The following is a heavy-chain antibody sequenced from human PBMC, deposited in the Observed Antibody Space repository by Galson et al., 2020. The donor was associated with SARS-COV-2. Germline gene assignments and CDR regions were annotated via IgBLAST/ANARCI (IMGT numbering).Heavy chain of an antibody. CDR1: GYTFTSYY. D-gene: IGHD5-12*01. V-gene: IGHV1-46*01. J-gene: IGHJ6*02. CDR2: INPSGGST. CDR3: ARDAPPGEWLLPESYYYGMDV. Sequence: ASVKVSCKASGYTFTSYYMHWVRQAPGQGLEWMGIINPSGGSTSYAQKFQGRVTMTRDTSTSTVYMELSSLRSEDTAVYYCARDAPPGEWLLPESYYYGMDVWGQGTTVTVSS.